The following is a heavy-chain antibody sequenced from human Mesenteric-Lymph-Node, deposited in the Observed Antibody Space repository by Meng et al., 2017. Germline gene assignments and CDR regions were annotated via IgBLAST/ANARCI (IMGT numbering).Heavy chain of an antibody. J-gene: IGHJ2*01. Sequence: QVQHLGPGQCLVKPSQPLTLSCSGVGGCSSGGGYYWSWIRQRPGKGLEWIGYIYYSGSTSYNPSLKSRVTISVDTSNNQFSLKLSSVTAADTAVYYCARVGWRQWSFDLWGRGTLVTVSS. V-gene: IGHV4-30-4*08. CDR3: ARVGWRQWSFDL. D-gene: IGHD5-18*01. CDR2: IYYSGST. CDR1: GGCSSGGGYY.